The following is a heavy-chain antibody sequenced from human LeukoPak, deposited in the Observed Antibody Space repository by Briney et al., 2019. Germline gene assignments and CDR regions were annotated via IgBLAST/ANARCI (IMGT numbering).Heavy chain of an antibody. V-gene: IGHV4-59*12. Sequence: PSETLSLTCTVSGGSISSYYWSWIRQPPGKGLEWIGYMYFSGSTYYNPSLKSRVTISVDTSKNQFSLKLTSVTAADTAVYYCARVGCTGGSCVFDIWGQRTMVTVSS. CDR1: GGSISSYY. J-gene: IGHJ3*02. CDR3: ARVGCTGGSCVFDI. D-gene: IGHD2-15*01. CDR2: MYFSGST.